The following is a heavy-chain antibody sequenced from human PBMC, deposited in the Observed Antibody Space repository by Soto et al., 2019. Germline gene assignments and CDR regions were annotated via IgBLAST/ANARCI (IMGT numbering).Heavy chain of an antibody. CDR2: IYSGGTT. J-gene: IGHJ4*02. D-gene: IGHD3-22*01. Sequence: EVQLVESGGGLIQPGGSLRLSCAASGFTVSANYMSWVRQAPGKGLQWVSVIYSGGTTYYADSVKGRFTISRDNSKNTLYLQMNSLSADDTAVYYCTRDRDSSGYYRSFDYWGQGTLVTVSS. CDR1: GFTVSANY. CDR3: TRDRDSSGYYRSFDY. V-gene: IGHV3-53*01.